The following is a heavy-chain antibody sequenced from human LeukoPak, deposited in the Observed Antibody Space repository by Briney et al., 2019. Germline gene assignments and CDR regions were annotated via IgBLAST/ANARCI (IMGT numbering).Heavy chain of an antibody. V-gene: IGHV3-23*01. D-gene: IGHD6-19*01. Sequence: GGSLRLSCAASGFTLSSYGMSWVRQAPGKGREWVSAISGSGGSTYYADSVKGRFTTSRDNSKNTLYLQMNSLRAEDTAVYYCAKRGSGWYEDYYYYMDVWGKGTTVTISS. CDR2: ISGSGGST. CDR1: GFTLSSYG. J-gene: IGHJ6*03. CDR3: AKRGSGWYEDYYYYMDV.